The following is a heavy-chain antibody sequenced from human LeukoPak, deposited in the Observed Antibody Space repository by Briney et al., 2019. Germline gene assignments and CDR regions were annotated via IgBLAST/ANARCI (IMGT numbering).Heavy chain of an antibody. CDR1: GFIFSSYW. CDR2: IKQGGSEN. J-gene: IGHJ6*02. V-gene: IGHV3-7*01. Sequence: GGSLRLSCAASGFIFSSYWMTWVRQAPGKGLEWVANIKQGGSENSYVDSVKGRFTISRDNAKNSLYLQINSLRAEDTAVYYCARARSQYCSGGSCSPAGYYYYGMDVWGQGTTVTVSS. D-gene: IGHD2-15*01. CDR3: ARARSQYCSGGSCSPAGYYYYGMDV.